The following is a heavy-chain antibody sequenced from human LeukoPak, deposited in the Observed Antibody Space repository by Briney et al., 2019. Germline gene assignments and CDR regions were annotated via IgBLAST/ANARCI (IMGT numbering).Heavy chain of an antibody. Sequence: SETLSLTCAVYGASFSGYYCSWIRQPPGKGLEWIGEINHSGSTNYNPSLKSRVTISVDTSKNHFSLNLRSVTAADTAVYYCARRSYNSPFRYWGQGTPVTVSS. CDR1: GASFSGYY. CDR2: INHSGST. V-gene: IGHV4-34*01. J-gene: IGHJ4*02. CDR3: ARRSYNSPFRY. D-gene: IGHD5-24*01.